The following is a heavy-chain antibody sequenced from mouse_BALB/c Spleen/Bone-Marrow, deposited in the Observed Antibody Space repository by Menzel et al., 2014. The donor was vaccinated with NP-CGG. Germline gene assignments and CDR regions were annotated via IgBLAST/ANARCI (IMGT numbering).Heavy chain of an antibody. CDR1: GYAFTNYL. J-gene: IGHJ2*01. CDR2: INPGSGGT. Sequence: QVQLKESGAELVRPGTSVKVSCKASGYAFTNYLIEWVKRRPGQGLEWIGVINPGSGGTNYNEKFKGKATLTADKSSSTAYMQLGSLTPDDSAVYFCARREDYDLDYWGQGTTLTVSS. CDR3: ARREDYDLDY. D-gene: IGHD2-4*01. V-gene: IGHV1-54*01.